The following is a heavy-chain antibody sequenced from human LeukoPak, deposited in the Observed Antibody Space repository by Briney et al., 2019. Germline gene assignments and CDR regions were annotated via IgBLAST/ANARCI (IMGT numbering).Heavy chain of an antibody. CDR1: GASISSYY. CDR3: ARHPVIVAGGYYLDY. Sequence: SETLSLTCNVSGASISSYYWSWIRQSPGKGLEWIGYMYYNGITNYNPSLKSRVTISGDTSKKQFSLKLTSVTAADTAVYYCARHPVIVAGGYYLDYWGQGALVTVSS. D-gene: IGHD5-12*01. J-gene: IGHJ4*02. V-gene: IGHV4-59*08. CDR2: MYYNGIT.